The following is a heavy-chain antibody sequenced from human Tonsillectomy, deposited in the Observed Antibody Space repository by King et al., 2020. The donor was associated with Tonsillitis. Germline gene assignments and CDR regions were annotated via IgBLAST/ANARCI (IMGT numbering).Heavy chain of an antibody. CDR2: VTAYNGLT. V-gene: IGHV1-18*01. Sequence: QLVQSGAEVKKPGASVKVSCKASGYTFISYAFTWVRQAPGQGLEWMGWVTAYNGLTSYAQRFEGRATMTRDTSTSTAYMELRSLRSDDTALYFCAMGYCSSTSCYGDPFDIWGQGTMVTVSS. CDR1: GYTFISYA. CDR3: AMGYCSSTSCYGDPFDI. D-gene: IGHD2-2*01. J-gene: IGHJ3*02.